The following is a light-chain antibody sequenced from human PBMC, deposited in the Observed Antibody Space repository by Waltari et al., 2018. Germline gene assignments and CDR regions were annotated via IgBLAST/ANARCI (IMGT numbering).Light chain of an antibody. J-gene: IGKJ4*01. V-gene: IGKV3-11*01. CDR1: QSVSSN. CDR2: EAS. CDR3: QQHSDWPLT. Sequence: EIVLTQSPATLSLSPGERATLSCRASQSVSSNLAWYQQKPGQAPRLLIYEASNRATGISASFSGSGSGTDFTLTISSLEPEDFAVYYCQQHSDWPLTFGGGTKVEIK.